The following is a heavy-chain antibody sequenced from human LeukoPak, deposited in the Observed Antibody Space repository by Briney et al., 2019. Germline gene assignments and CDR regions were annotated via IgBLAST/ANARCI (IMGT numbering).Heavy chain of an antibody. CDR1: GFTFSSYW. D-gene: IGHD6-13*01. J-gene: IGHJ4*02. V-gene: IGHV3-74*01. Sequence: PGGSLRLSCAASGFTFSSYWMHWVRQAPGKGLVWVSRINSDGSSTSYADSVKGRFTISRDNARNTLYLQMNSPRAEDTAVYYCAKQIAAAGTDWGQGTLVTVSS. CDR3: AKQIAAAGTD. CDR2: INSDGSST.